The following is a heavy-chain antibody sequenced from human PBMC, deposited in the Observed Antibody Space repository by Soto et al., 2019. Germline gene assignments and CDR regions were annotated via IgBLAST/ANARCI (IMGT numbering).Heavy chain of an antibody. D-gene: IGHD4-17*01. J-gene: IGHJ6*03. V-gene: IGHV1-46*03. Sequence: QVQLVQSGAEVKKPGASLKVSCKASGYTFTSHYMNWVRQAPGQGLEWMGIINPNGGSISYAQKFQGRGGMTRDTSTSTVYMELSSLRSEDTAVYYCASGAPTVSTPDYMDVWGKGTTVTVSS. CDR1: GYTFTSHY. CDR3: ASGAPTVSTPDYMDV. CDR2: INPNGGSI.